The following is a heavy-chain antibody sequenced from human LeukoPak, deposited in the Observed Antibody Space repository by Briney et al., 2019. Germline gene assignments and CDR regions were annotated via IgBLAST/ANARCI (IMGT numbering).Heavy chain of an antibody. CDR2: ISGSGGST. V-gene: IGHV3-23*01. J-gene: IGHJ4*01. D-gene: IGHD3-9*01. CDR3: AKSSDLLTGYYSYFEY. CDR1: GFTFSSYA. Sequence: PGGSLRLSCAASGFTFSSYAMSWVRQAPGKGLEWVSAISGSGGSTYYADSVKGRFTISRDNSKNTLYMQMNSLRAEDTAVYYCAKSSDLLTGYYSYFEYWGHGTLVTVAS.